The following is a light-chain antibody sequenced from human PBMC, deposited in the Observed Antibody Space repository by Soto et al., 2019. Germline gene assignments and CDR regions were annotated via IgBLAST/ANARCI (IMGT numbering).Light chain of an antibody. CDR3: SSYTGSSTLVV. Sequence: QSALTQPPSVSGSPGQSGSISCTGTSSDVGRYNHVSWYQQPPGTAPKLMIYDVSNRPSGVPDRFSGSKSVNTASLTISGLQAEDEAEYYCSSYTGSSTLVVFGGGTKLTVL. V-gene: IGLV2-18*02. CDR2: DVS. CDR1: SSDVGRYNH. J-gene: IGLJ2*01.